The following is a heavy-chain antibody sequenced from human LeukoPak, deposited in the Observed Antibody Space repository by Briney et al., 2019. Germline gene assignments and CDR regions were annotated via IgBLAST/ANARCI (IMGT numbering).Heavy chain of an antibody. CDR2: ISYDGSNK. CDR3: ARVRYDYGDYVGAFDI. V-gene: IGHV3-30*19. J-gene: IGHJ3*02. D-gene: IGHD4-17*01. Sequence: PGRSLRLSCAASGFAFSSHGMHWVRQAPGKGLEWVAVISYDGSNKYYADSVKGRFTISRDNSKNTLYLQMNSLRAEDTAVYYCARVRYDYGDYVGAFDIWGQGTMITVSS. CDR1: GFAFSSHG.